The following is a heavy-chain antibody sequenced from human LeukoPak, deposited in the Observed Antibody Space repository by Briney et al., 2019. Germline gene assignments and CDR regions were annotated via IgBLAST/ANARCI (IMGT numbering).Heavy chain of an antibody. V-gene: IGHV1-69*13. D-gene: IGHD2-2*01. CDR3: ARPNTIGYCSSTSCYAWWFDP. CDR1: GGTFSSYA. CDR2: IIPIFGTA. J-gene: IGHJ5*02. Sequence: GASVNVSCKASGGTFSSYAISWVRQAPGQGLEWMGGIIPIFGTANYAQKFQGRVTITADESTSTAYMELSSLRSEDTAVYYCARPNTIGYCSSTSCYAWWFDPWGQGTLVTVSS.